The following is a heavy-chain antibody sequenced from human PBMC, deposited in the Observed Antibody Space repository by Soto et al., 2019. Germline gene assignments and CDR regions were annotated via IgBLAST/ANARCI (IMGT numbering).Heavy chain of an antibody. CDR3: AKDHDEDFGYDLDYFNY. CDR2: ISWEGGSI. D-gene: IGHD5-12*01. J-gene: IGHJ2*01. Sequence: SGGSLRLSCAASGLNFDDYAMHWVRRVPGKGLEWVSGISWEGGSIGYADSVKGRFTISRDNAKNSLYLEMNSLRSEDTAFYYCAKDHDEDFGYDLDYFNYWGRGTLVTVSS. CDR1: GLNFDDYA. V-gene: IGHV3-9*01.